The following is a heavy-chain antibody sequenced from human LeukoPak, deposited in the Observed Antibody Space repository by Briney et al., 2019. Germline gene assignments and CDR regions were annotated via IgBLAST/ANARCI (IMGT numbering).Heavy chain of an antibody. CDR2: IYYRAST. D-gene: IGHD2-15*01. CDR1: GGSISSSSYY. J-gene: IGHJ5*02. CDR3: ARRCSGGSCYHNWFDA. V-gene: IGHV4-39*01. Sequence: SETLSLTCTVSGGSISSSSYYWGWIRQPPRKGLEWIGSIYYRASTYYNPSLKSRSTISVDTSKNQFSLKLSSVTAAETAVYYCARRCSGGSCYHNWFDAWGQGTLVTVSS.